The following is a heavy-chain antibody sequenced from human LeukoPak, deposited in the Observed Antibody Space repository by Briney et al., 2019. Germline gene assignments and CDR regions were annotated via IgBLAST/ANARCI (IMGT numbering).Heavy chain of an antibody. Sequence: SQTLSLTCTVSGGSISSGGYYWSWIRQHPGKGLEWIGYIYYSGSTYYNPSLKSRLTISVDTSKNQFSLKLTSATAADTAIYYCARDQTYCSGGTCYSDWFDPWGQGTLVTVSS. CDR1: GGSISSGGYY. J-gene: IGHJ5*02. CDR2: IYYSGST. V-gene: IGHV4-31*03. CDR3: ARDQTYCSGGTCYSDWFDP. D-gene: IGHD2-15*01.